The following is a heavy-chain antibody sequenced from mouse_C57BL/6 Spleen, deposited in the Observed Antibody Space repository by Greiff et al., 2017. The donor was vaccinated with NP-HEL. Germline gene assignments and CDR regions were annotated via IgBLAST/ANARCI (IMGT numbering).Heavy chain of an antibody. CDR1: GFSFNTYA. Sequence: EVHLVESGGGLVQPKGSLKLSCAASGFSFNTYAMNWVRQAPGKGLEWVARIRSKSNNYATYYADSVKDRFTISRDDSESMLYLQMNNLKTEDTAMYYCVRQIYYGFMDYWGQGTSVTVSS. CDR3: VRQIYYGFMDY. D-gene: IGHD2-1*01. J-gene: IGHJ4*01. V-gene: IGHV10-1*01. CDR2: IRSKSNNYAT.